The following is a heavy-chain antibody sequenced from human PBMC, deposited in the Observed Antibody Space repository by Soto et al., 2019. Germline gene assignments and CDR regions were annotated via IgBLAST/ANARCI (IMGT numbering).Heavy chain of an antibody. D-gene: IGHD6-6*01. CDR3: ARLSYSSSSLVDV. Sequence: GGSLRLSCAASGFTFSSYGMHWRRQAPGKGLERAAGIWYDGSNKYYAESVKGRFTIFRDNSKNTLYLQMNSLRAEDTAVYYCARLSYSSSSLVDVWGQGTTVTVSS. CDR1: GFTFSSYG. J-gene: IGHJ6*02. V-gene: IGHV3-33*01. CDR2: IWYDGSNK.